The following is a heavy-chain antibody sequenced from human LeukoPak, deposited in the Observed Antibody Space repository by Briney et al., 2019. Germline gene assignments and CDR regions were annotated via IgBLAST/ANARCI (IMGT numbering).Heavy chain of an antibody. Sequence: SETLSLTCTVSGGSISSSSYYWGWIRQPPGKGLEWIGSIYYSGSTYYNPPLKGRVMISVDTSKNQFSLSSVTAADTAVYYCARHSRGPAAGPAFDYWGQGTLVTVSS. J-gene: IGHJ4*02. CDR3: ARHSRGPAAGPAFDY. CDR1: GGSISSSSYY. D-gene: IGHD6-13*01. CDR2: IYYSGST. V-gene: IGHV4-39*01.